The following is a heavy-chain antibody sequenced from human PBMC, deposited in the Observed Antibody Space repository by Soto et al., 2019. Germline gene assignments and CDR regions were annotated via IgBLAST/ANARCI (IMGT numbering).Heavy chain of an antibody. V-gene: IGHV4-31*03. CDR3: ARMYSSGSGWFHP. CDR1: GYSITAGGYY. D-gene: IGHD6-19*01. Sequence: SETLSLTCFVSGYSITAGGYYWSWIRHHPGKGLEWIGSFYSSGSIIYNPSLRSRVSISGDTSSNQFSMSLTSVTAADTARYYCARMYSSGSGWFHPWGQGTLVTAPQ. CDR2: FYSSGSI. J-gene: IGHJ5*02.